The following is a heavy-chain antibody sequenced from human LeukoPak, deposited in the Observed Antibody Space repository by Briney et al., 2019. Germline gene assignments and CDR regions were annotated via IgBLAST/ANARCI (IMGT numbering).Heavy chain of an antibody. CDR2: TSGSAGST. CDR1: GFTFSSYA. D-gene: IGHD3-9*01. CDR3: AREEDYDILTGYGLDY. V-gene: IGHV3-23*01. J-gene: IGHJ4*02. Sequence: GGSLRLSCAASGFTFSSYAMSWVRQAPGKGLEWVSTTSGSAGSTYYTDSVKGRFTISRDNAKNSLYLQMNSLRAEDTAVYYCAREEDYDILTGYGLDYWGQGTLVTVSS.